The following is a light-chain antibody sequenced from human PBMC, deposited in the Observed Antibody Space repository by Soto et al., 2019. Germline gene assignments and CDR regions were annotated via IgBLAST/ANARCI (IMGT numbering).Light chain of an antibody. V-gene: IGKV1-39*01. CDR3: QQSYSTPPIT. CDR1: QNIRSR. J-gene: IGKJ5*01. Sequence: DFQMTQSRSTLSSSVGDIVTITCRSSQNIRSRLAWFQQKPGKAPKLLIYAASSLQSGVPSRFSGSGSGTDFTLAISSLQPEDFATYYCQQSYSTPPITFGQGTRLEIK. CDR2: AAS.